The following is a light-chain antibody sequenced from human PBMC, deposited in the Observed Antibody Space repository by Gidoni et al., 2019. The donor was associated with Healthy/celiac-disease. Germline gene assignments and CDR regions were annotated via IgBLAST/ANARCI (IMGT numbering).Light chain of an antibody. CDR1: QSLLHSNGYNY. CDR2: LGY. Sequence: DIVMTQSPLSLPVTPGEPASISCRSSQSLLHSNGYNYLDWYLQKPGQSPQLLIYLGYNRASGVHDRCSGRGSGTDFTLKSSRVEAEDVGDYCSMQALQTPWWCSFGQXTKLEIK. J-gene: IGKJ2*04. V-gene: IGKV2-28*01. CDR3: MQALQTPWWCS.